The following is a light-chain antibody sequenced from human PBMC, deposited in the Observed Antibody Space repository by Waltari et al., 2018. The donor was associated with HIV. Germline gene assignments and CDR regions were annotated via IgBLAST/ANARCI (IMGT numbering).Light chain of an antibody. J-gene: IGLJ2*01. CDR3: QAWDADHAV. CDR2: QCS. Sequence: ELTQPPSVSVPSGQTASIPCSGEKLADKFPCWYQKKPGQPPILLVYQCSRRPSGIPARFSASKSANTATLTVRGAQPLDEAEYFCQAWDADHAVFGGGTTLTVL. V-gene: IGLV3-1*01. CDR1: KLADKF.